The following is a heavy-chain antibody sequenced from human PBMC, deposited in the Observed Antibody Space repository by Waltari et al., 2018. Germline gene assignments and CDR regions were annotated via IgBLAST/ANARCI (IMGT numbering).Heavy chain of an antibody. Sequence: QVQLVQSGAEVKKPGSSVKVSCKASGGTFSSYAISWVRQAPGQGVEWMGRIIHILGKTNYAQEFQGRVTITADKSTSTAYMELRSLRSEDTAVYYCARGAHYYDSSAYRDYWGQGNLVTVSS. V-gene: IGHV1-69*04. CDR2: IIHILGKT. J-gene: IGHJ4*02. CDR3: ARGAHYYDSSAYRDY. CDR1: GGTFSSYA. D-gene: IGHD3-22*01.